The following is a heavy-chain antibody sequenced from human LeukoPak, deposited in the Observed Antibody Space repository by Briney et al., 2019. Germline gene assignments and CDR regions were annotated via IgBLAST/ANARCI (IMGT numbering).Heavy chain of an antibody. D-gene: IGHD2-21*01. V-gene: IGHV1-18*01. CDR1: GYTFTNYG. CDR2: ISTYRGNT. Sequence: GASVKVSCKASGYTFTNYGITWVRQAPGQGLEWMGWISTYRGNTNYAQKFQGRVTMTEDTSTDTAYMELSSLRSEDTAVYYCATVNVADAFDIWGQGTMVTVSS. CDR3: ATVNVADAFDI. J-gene: IGHJ3*02.